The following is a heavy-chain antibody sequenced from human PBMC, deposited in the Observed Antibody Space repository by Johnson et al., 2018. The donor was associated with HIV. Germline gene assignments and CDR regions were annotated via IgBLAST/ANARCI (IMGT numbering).Heavy chain of an antibody. CDR3: AKGPYYYDSSDGTDAFDI. Sequence: QVQLVESGGGVVQAGRSLRLSCAASGFSFSSYALHWVRQAPGKGLEWVAVISYDGSNKYYADSVKGRFTISRDNSKNTLYLQMNSLRAEDTAVYYCAKGPYYYDSSDGTDAFDIWGQGTMVTVSS. J-gene: IGHJ3*02. CDR1: GFSFSSYA. V-gene: IGHV3-30*04. CDR2: ISYDGSNK. D-gene: IGHD3-22*01.